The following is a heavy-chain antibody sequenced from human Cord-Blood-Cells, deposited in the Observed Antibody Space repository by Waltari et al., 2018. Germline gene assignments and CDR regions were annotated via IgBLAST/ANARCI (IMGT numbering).Heavy chain of an antibody. Sequence: QVQLQQSGPGLVKPSQTLSLTCAISGDSVSSNSSAWNWIRQSPSTGLEWLGRKYYRSKRYNGYAVSVKSRITINPDTSKNQFSLQLNSVTPEDTAVYYCARVAAAGYYYYYGMDVWGQGTTVTVSS. CDR1: GDSVSSNSSA. CDR3: ARVAAAGYYYYYGMDV. D-gene: IGHD6-13*01. J-gene: IGHJ6*02. V-gene: IGHV6-1*01. CDR2: KYYRSKRYN.